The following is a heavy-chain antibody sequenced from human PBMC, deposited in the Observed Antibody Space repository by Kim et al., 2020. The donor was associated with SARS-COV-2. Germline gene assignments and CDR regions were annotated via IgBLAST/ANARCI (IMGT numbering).Heavy chain of an antibody. CDR3: ARSQRSGYYISKFDP. D-gene: IGHD3-3*01. V-gene: IGHV4-31*02. Sequence: PSLRRRVTISVDTSKNQFSLKLSSVPAADTAVYYCARSQRSGYYISKFDPWGQGTLVTVSS. J-gene: IGHJ5*02.